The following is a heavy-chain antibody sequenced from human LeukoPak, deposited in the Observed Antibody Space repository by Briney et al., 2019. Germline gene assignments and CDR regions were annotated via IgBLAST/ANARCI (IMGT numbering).Heavy chain of an antibody. CDR3: AKAEGYDILTGLDY. CDR2: IGASGGST. V-gene: IGHV3-23*01. D-gene: IGHD3-9*01. J-gene: IGHJ4*02. CDR1: GFTFSSYA. Sequence: GGSPRLSCATSGFTFSSYAMSWVRQAPGKGLEWVSGIGASGGSTYYADSVKGRFTISRDNSKNTLYLQMNSLRTEDTAVYYCAKAEGYDILTGLDYWGQGALVTVSS.